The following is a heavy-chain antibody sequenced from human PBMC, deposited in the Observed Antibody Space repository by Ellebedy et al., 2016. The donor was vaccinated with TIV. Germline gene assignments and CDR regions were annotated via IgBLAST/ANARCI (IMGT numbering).Heavy chain of an antibody. Sequence: AASVKVSCKTSEYTFTRFYIHWVRQATGQGLEWMGWMNPNSGNTGYAQKFQGRVTMTRNTSISTAYMELSSLRSEDTAVYYCATVTKGIWGQGTMVTVSS. CDR2: MNPNSGNT. V-gene: IGHV1-8*01. CDR1: EYTFTRFY. D-gene: IGHD2-8*01. CDR3: ATVTKGI. J-gene: IGHJ3*02.